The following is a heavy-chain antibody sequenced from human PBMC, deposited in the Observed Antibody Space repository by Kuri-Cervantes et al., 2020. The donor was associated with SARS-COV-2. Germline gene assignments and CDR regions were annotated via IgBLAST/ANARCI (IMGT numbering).Heavy chain of an antibody. J-gene: IGHJ6*02. CDR3: AKDWRQRITMVRGVNYGMDV. CDR1: GFTFSSYD. Sequence: ETLSLTCAASGFTFSSYDMHWVRQATGKGLEWVSAIGTAGDTYYPGSVKGRFTISRENAKNSLYLQMNSLRAEDTAVYYCAKDWRQRITMVRGVNYGMDVWGQGTTVTVSS. V-gene: IGHV3-13*01. CDR2: IGTAGDT. D-gene: IGHD3-10*01.